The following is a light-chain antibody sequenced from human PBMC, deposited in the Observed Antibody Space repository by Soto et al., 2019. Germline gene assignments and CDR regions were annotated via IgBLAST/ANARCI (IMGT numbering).Light chain of an antibody. CDR2: EDT. V-gene: IGLV2-14*01. CDR3: CSYTTSSARV. J-gene: IGLJ1*01. CDR1: SSDVGFYNY. Sequence: QSVLTQPASVSGSPGQSIAISCTGSSSDVGFYNYVSWYQQHPGKVPKLIIYEDTNRPSGDSHRFPGSKSGNTASLTISGLQAEDEADYCCCSYTTSSARVFGSGTKVTVL.